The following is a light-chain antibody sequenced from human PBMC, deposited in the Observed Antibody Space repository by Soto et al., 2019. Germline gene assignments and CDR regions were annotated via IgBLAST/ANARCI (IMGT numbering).Light chain of an antibody. CDR2: EVT. CDR3: SSYAGDNYWGL. V-gene: IGLV2-8*01. J-gene: IGLJ2*01. Sequence: QSVLTQPPSASGSPGQSFTISCTGSSSDDGDYNYVSWYQQHPGKSPKLMIYEVTKRPSGVPDRFSGSKSGNTASLTVSGLQAEDEADYYCSSYAGDNYWGLFGGGTKLTVL. CDR1: SSDDGDYNY.